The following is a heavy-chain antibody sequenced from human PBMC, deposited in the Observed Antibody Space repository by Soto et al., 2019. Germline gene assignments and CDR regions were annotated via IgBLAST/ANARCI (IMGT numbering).Heavy chain of an antibody. V-gene: IGHV4-30-4*01. CDR1: GGSITSGDYY. CDR3: ARGASYNHGLGSYWAFDM. J-gene: IGHJ3*02. CDR2: IYNIGST. D-gene: IGHD3-10*01. Sequence: PSETLSLTCTVSGGSITSGDYYWNWIRQPPGKGLEWIGYIYNIGSTYYNPSLKSRLTISLDTSKNQFSLKLSSVTAADTALYSCARGASYNHGLGSYWAFDMWGQGTMVTVSS.